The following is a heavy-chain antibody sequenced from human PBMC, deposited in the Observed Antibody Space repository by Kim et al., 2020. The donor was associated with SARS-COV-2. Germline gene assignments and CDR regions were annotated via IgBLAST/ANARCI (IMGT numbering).Heavy chain of an antibody. J-gene: IGHJ4*02. CDR2: ISCDGSNK. CDR1: GFTFSSYA. CDR3: ARDGEDIVVVVAARYYFDY. D-gene: IGHD2-15*01. Sequence: GGSLRLSCAASGFTFSSYAMHWVRQAPGKGLEWVAVISCDGSNKYYADSVKGRFTISRDNSKNTLYLQMNSLRAEDTAVYYCARDGEDIVVVVAARYYFDYWGQGTLVTVSS. V-gene: IGHV3-30*04.